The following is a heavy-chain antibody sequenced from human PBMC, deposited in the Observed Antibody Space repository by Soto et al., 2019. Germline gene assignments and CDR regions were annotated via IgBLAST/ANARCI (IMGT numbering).Heavy chain of an antibody. CDR1: GGTFSSYA. J-gene: IGHJ6*02. CDR3: ARDGTTINYYYYGMDV. Sequence: SVKVSCKASGGTFSSYAISWVRQAPGQGLEWMGGIIPIFGTANYAQKFQGRVTITADESTSTAYMELSSLRSEDTAVYYCARDGTTINYYYYGMDVWAKGPRSPSP. V-gene: IGHV1-69*13. D-gene: IGHD1-7*01. CDR2: IIPIFGTA.